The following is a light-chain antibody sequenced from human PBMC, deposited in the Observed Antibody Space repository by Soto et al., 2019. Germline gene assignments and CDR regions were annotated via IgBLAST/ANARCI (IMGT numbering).Light chain of an antibody. CDR3: QHYNSYSEA. J-gene: IGKJ1*01. CDR2: KAS. Sequence: DLPMTQSPSTLSGSVGDRVTITCRASQTISSWLAWYQQKPGKAPKLLIYKASTLKSGVPSRFSGSVSGTEFTLTISSLQPDDFATYYCQHYNSYSEAFGQGTKVELK. CDR1: QTISSW. V-gene: IGKV1-5*03.